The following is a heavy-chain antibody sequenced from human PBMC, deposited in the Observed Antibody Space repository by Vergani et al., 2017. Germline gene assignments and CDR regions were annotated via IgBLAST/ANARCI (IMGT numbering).Heavy chain of an antibody. CDR3: AKDIAGPSLHPAADYGMDV. CDR2: ISWDGGST. Sequence: EVQLVESGGVVVQPGGSLRLSCAASGFTFDDYTMHWVRQAPGKGLEWVSLISWDGGSTYYADSVKGLFTISRDNSKNSLYLQMNSLRTEDTALYYCAKDIAGPSLHPAADYGMDVWGQGP. V-gene: IGHV3-43*01. D-gene: IGHD6-13*01. CDR1: GFTFDDYT. J-gene: IGHJ6*02.